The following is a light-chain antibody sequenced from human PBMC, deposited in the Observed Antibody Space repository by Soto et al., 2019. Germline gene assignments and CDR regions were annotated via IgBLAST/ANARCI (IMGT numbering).Light chain of an antibody. CDR2: QVS. Sequence: EVVMTQSPLSLPVTLGQPASISCRSSQRPVFSGTTYLNWFQQRPGQSPRRLIYQVSNRDSGVPDRFSGSGSCTDFALKISRVEAEDVGVYYCMQGAHWPWTFGQGTKVEIK. CDR3: MQGAHWPWT. V-gene: IGKV2-30*01. J-gene: IGKJ1*01. CDR1: QRPVFSGTTY.